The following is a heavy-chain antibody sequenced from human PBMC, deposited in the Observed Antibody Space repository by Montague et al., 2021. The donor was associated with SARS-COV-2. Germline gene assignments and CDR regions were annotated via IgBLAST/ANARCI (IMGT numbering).Heavy chain of an antibody. D-gene: IGHD3-16*02. CDR3: ARDDYDYVWGSYRSDY. V-gene: IGHV3-30-3*01. CDR1: GFTFSSYA. Sequence: SLRLSCAASGFTFSSYAMHWVRQAPGKGLEWVAVISYDGSNKYYADSVKGRFTISRDNSKNTLYLQMNSLRAEDTAVYYCARDDYDYVWGSYRSDYWGQGTLVTVSS. J-gene: IGHJ4*02. CDR2: ISYDGSNK.